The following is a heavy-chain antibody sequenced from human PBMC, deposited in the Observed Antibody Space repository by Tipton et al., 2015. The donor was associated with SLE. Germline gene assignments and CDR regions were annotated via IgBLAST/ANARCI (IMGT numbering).Heavy chain of an antibody. V-gene: IGHV4-59*08. CDR2: IYYSGST. CDR3: ARTYYYGSGSSYPVEY. CDR1: GGSISRYY. J-gene: IGHJ4*02. D-gene: IGHD3-10*01. Sequence: LSLTCTVSGGSISRYYWSWIRQPPGKGLEWIVYIYYSGSTNYNPALKSQVTISVHTSKNQFSLKLSSVTAADTAVYYCARTYYYGSGSSYPVEYWGQGTLVTVSS.